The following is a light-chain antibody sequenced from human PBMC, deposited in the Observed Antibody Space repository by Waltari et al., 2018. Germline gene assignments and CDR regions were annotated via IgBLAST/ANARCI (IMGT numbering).Light chain of an antibody. Sequence: EIVLTQSPGTLSLSTGERATLSCRASQSVSSSYLAWYQQKPGQAPRLLIYGASSRATGIPDRFSGSGFGTDFTLTISRLEPEDFAVYYCQQYTGSPWTFGQGTKVEIK. V-gene: IGKV3-20*01. CDR2: GAS. CDR3: QQYTGSPWT. CDR1: QSVSSSY. J-gene: IGKJ1*01.